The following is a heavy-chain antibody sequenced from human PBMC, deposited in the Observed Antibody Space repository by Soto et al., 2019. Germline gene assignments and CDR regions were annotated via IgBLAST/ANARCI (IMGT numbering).Heavy chain of an antibody. CDR1: GFTFSSYS. J-gene: IGHJ4*02. V-gene: IGHV3-48*01. CDR2: ISSSSSTI. D-gene: IGHD4-4*01. CDR3: AREGRPPDTVTTTLGFDY. Sequence: GGSLRLSCAASGFTFSSYSMNWVRQAPGKGLEWVSYISSSSSTIYYADSVKGRFTISRDNAKNSLYLQMNSLRAEDTAVYYCAREGRPPDTVTTTLGFDYWGQGTLVTVSS.